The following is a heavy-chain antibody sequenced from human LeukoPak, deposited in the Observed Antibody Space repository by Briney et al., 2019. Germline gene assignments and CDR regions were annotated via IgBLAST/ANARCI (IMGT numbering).Heavy chain of an antibody. CDR2: IYSGGTT. J-gene: IGHJ4*02. D-gene: IGHD2-15*01. CDR3: ARARFCSGGSCY. V-gene: IGHV3-53*01. CDR1: GFTVSSNY. Sequence: GGSLRLSCATSGFTVSSNYMSWVRQAPGRGLEWASVIYSGGTTYYADSVKGRFTISRDNAKNSLYLQMNSLRVEDTAVYYCARARFCSGGSCYWGQGTLVTVSS.